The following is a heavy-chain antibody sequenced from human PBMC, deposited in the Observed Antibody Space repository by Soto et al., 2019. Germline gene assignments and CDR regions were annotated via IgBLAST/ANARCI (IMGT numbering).Heavy chain of an antibody. Sequence: QVQLVESGGGVVQPGRSLRLSCAASGFTFSSYAMHWVRQAPGKGLEWVAVISYDGSNKYYADSVKGRFTISRDNSKNTLYLQMNRLRAEDTAVYYCARDLGGYNYFDYWGQGTLVTVSS. D-gene: IGHD3-22*01. V-gene: IGHV3-30-3*01. CDR3: ARDLGGYNYFDY. J-gene: IGHJ4*02. CDR2: ISYDGSNK. CDR1: GFTFSSYA.